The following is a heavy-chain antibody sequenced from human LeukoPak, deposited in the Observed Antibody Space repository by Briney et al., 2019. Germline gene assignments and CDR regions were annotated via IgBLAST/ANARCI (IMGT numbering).Heavy chain of an antibody. V-gene: IGHV3-30*18. CDR2: ISYDGSTK. CDR1: GFTFSSYG. Sequence: SGRSLRLSCAASGFTFSSYGMHWVRQAPGKGLEWVAVISYDGSTKYYADSVKGRFTISRDNSRNTLYLQMNSLRDEDTAVYYCAKDLGCSTTSCTYDAFDIWGQGTMVTVSS. CDR3: AKDLGCSTTSCTYDAFDI. J-gene: IGHJ3*02. D-gene: IGHD2-2*01.